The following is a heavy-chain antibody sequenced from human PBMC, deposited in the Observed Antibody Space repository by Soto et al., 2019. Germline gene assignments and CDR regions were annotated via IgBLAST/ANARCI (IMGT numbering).Heavy chain of an antibody. Sequence: PGGSLRLSCAASGFTFSSYAMSWVRQAPGKGLEWVSAISGSGGSTYYADSVKGRFTISRDNSKNTLYLQMNSLRAEDTAVYYCAKDHDLWMVGITGTTRGAPFDYWGQGTLVTVSS. D-gene: IGHD1-7*01. CDR2: ISGSGGST. V-gene: IGHV3-23*01. CDR1: GFTFSSYA. J-gene: IGHJ4*02. CDR3: AKDHDLWMVGITGTTRGAPFDY.